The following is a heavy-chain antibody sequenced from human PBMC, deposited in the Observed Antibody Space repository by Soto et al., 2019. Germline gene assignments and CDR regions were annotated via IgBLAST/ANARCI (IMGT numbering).Heavy chain of an antibody. D-gene: IGHD2-2*02. CDR2: IIPIFGTA. CDR1: GGTFSSYA. CDR3: ARVKGPTIVVPAAIAHGGWFDP. Sequence: SVKVSCKASGGTFSSYAISWVRQAPGQGLEWMGGIIPIFGTANYAQKFQGRVTITADESTGTAYMELSSLRSEDTAVYYCARVKGPTIVVPAAIAHGGWFDPWGQGTLVTVSS. J-gene: IGHJ5*02. V-gene: IGHV1-69*13.